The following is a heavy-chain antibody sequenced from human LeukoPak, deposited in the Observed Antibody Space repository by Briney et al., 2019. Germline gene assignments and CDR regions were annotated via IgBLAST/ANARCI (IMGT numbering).Heavy chain of an antibody. CDR1: GGTFSSYT. J-gene: IGHJ4*02. CDR3: ASATRTYCTNGVCPYYFDY. V-gene: IGHV1-69*02. Sequence: SVKVSCKASGGTFSSYTISWVRQAPGQGLEWMGRIIPILGIANYAQKFQGRVTITADKSTSTAYMELSSLRSEDTDVYYCASATRTYCTNGVCPYYFDYWGQGTLVTVSS. D-gene: IGHD2-8*01. CDR2: IIPILGIA.